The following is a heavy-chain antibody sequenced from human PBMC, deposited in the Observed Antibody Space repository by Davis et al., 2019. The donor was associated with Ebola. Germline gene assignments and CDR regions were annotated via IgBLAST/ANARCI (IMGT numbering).Heavy chain of an antibody. V-gene: IGHV4-34*01. CDR3: ARGQYKRDY. CDR1: GGSFSGYS. Sequence: PGGSLRLSCAVYGGSFSGYSWTWIRQPPGKGLEWIGEINHSASTKYNPSLKSRVTISVDTSKNQFSLNLRSVTAADTAVYYCARGQYKRDYWGQGTLVTVSS. D-gene: IGHD1-1*01. CDR2: INHSAST. J-gene: IGHJ4*02.